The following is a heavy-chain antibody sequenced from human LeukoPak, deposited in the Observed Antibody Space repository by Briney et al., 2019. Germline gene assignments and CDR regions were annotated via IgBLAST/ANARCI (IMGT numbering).Heavy chain of an antibody. CDR3: ARDRFTMVRGVICWFDP. Sequence: ASVKVSCKASGGTFSSYAISWVRQAPGQGLEWMGGIIPIFGTANYAQKFQGRVTMTRDTSISTAYMELSRLRSDDTAVYYCARDRFTMVRGVICWFDPWGQGTLVTVSS. D-gene: IGHD3-10*01. V-gene: IGHV1-69*05. CDR1: GGTFSSYA. CDR2: IIPIFGTA. J-gene: IGHJ5*02.